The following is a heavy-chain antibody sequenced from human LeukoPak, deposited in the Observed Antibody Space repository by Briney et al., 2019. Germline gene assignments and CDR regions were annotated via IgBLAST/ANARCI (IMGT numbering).Heavy chain of an antibody. CDR3: AHGAMYQLDY. J-gene: IGHJ4*02. D-gene: IGHD2-2*01. CDR1: GFTFSTYG. Sequence: GGSLRLSCAASGFTFSTYGMHWVRQAPGKGLEWVTFIQYDGSNKYDADSVKGRFTISRDNSKNTLFLQMNSLRAEDTAVYYCAHGAMYQLDYWGQGTLVTVSS. V-gene: IGHV3-30*02. CDR2: IQYDGSNK.